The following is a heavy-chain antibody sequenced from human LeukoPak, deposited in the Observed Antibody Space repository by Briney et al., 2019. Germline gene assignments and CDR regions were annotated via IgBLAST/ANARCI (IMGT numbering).Heavy chain of an antibody. CDR1: GYTFTGYY. D-gene: IGHD2-15*01. V-gene: IGHV1-2*02. Sequence: GASVKVSCKASGYTFTGYYMHWVRQAPGQGLEWMGWINPNSGGTNYAQKFQGRVTMTRDTSISTAYMELSRLRSDDTAVYYCARVNCSGGSCYSGSYDAFDIWGQGTMVTVSS. J-gene: IGHJ3*02. CDR2: INPNSGGT. CDR3: ARVNCSGGSCYSGSYDAFDI.